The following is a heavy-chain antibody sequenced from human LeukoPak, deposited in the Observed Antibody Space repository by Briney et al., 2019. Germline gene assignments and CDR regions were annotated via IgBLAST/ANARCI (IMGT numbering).Heavy chain of an antibody. CDR2: INHSGST. Sequence: SETLSLTCAVYGGSFSGYYWSWIRQPPGKGLEWIGEINHSGSTNYNPSLKSRVTISVDTSKNQFSLKLSSVTAADTAVYYCARSGYSYGYVSYYYYYMDVWGKGTTVTISS. D-gene: IGHD5-18*01. J-gene: IGHJ6*03. CDR3: ARSGYSYGYVSYYYYYMDV. V-gene: IGHV4-34*01. CDR1: GGSFSGYY.